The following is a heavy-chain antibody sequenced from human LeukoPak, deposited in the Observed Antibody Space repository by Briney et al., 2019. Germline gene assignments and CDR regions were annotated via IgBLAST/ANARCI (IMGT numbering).Heavy chain of an antibody. J-gene: IGHJ5*02. CDR1: GGSISGYS. D-gene: IGHD5-18*01. V-gene: IGHV4-59*01. CDR3: ARMDTAMVEGP. CDR2: IYYSGDT. Sequence: SETLSLTCTVSGGSISGYSRSWIRQSPGGGLEWIGYIYYSGDTAYNPSLRSRVTMSVDTSKNQLSLQLSSMTTADTAVYYCARMDTAMVEGPWGQGTLVTVSS.